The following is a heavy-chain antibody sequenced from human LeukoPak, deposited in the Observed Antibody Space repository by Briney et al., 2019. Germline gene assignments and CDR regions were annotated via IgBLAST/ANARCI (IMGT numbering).Heavy chain of an antibody. D-gene: IGHD5-18*01. V-gene: IGHV1-18*01. CDR3: ARVQRRGYSYDFGY. Sequence: ASVKVSCKASGYTFTSYGISWVRQAPGQGLEWMGWISAYNGNTNYAQKLQGRVTMTTDTSTSTAYMELRSLRSDDTAVYYCARVQRRGYSYDFGYWGQGTLVTVSS. CDR1: GYTFTSYG. J-gene: IGHJ4*02. CDR2: ISAYNGNT.